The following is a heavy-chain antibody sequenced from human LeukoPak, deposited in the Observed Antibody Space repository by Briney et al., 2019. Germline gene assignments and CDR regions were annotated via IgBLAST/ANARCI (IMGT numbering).Heavy chain of an antibody. V-gene: IGHV4-34*01. J-gene: IGHJ6*03. D-gene: IGHD3-10*01. CDR1: GGSFSGFY. CDR3: ARGAITMVRGVIETSYYYYMDV. CDR2: INHSGGT. Sequence: SETLSLTCAVYGGSFSGFYWSWIRQPPGKGLEWIGDINHSGGTNYIPSLKSRVTISVDTSKNQFSLKLSSVTAADTAVYYCARGAITMVRGVIETSYYYYMDVWGKGTTVTISS.